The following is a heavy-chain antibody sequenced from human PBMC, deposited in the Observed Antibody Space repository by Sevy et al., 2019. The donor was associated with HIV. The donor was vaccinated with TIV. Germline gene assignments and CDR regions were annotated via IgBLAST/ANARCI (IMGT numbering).Heavy chain of an antibody. V-gene: IGHV3-49*03. Sequence: GGSLRLSCTTSGFTFGDFAMSWFRQAPGKGLEWVGFIRSKDYGGTTEYAASVKGRFTISRDDSKNIAYMQMNSLKTEDTAVYFCTRDGGGGNILASYYYDMDVWGQGTTVTVSS. CDR1: GFTFGDFA. J-gene: IGHJ6*02. CDR2: IRSKDYGGTT. D-gene: IGHD2-21*01. CDR3: TRDGGGGNILASYYYDMDV.